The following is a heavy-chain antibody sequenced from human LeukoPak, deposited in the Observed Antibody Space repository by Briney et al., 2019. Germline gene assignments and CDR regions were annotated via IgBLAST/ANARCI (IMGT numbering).Heavy chain of an antibody. Sequence: TASETLSLTCTVSGGSISSGDYYWSWIRQPPGKGLEWIGYIYYSGSTYYNPSLKSRVTISVDTSKNQFSLKLSSVTAADTAVYYCARSRRGSSSEVDFYGMDVWGQGTTVTVSS. D-gene: IGHD6-6*01. CDR1: GGSISSGDYY. J-gene: IGHJ6*02. CDR3: ARSRRGSSSEVDFYGMDV. V-gene: IGHV4-30-4*01. CDR2: IYYSGST.